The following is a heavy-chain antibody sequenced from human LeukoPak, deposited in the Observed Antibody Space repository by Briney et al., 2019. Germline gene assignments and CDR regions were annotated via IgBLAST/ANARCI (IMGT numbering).Heavy chain of an antibody. D-gene: IGHD6-13*01. CDR3: SRASTMAAPGAMPNDL. CDR1: GYTFTGYY. CDR2: INLNSGGT. J-gene: IGHJ5*02. V-gene: IGHV1-2*02. Sequence: ASVKVSCKASGYTFTGYYIHWVRQAPGQGLEWMGWINLNSGGTNYAQKFQGRVTMTRDTSISTAYMELSSLRSDDSAVYFCSRASTMAAPGAMPNDLWGQGTLVTVSS.